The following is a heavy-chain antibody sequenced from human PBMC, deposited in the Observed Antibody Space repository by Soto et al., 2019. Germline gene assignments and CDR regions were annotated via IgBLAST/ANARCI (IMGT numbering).Heavy chain of an antibody. CDR1: GFTFRTYN. D-gene: IGHD6-6*01. J-gene: IGHJ4*02. V-gene: IGHV3-21*01. CDR2: VSSGSSNI. CDR3: ARQYPSSSRHVDH. Sequence: EVELVESGGGLVKPWESLKLSCAASGFTFRTYNMIWVRQAPGKGLEWLASVSSGSSNIYYAASVKGRFTISRDNVQNSLFLQITSLSAEDTAVYYCARQYPSSSRHVDHWGQGTLVTVSA.